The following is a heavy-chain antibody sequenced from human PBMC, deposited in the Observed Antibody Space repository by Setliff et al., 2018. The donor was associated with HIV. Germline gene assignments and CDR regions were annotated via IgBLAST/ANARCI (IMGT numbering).Heavy chain of an antibody. CDR1: GVTFNYSF. Sequence: SVKVSCKASGVTFNYSFITWVRQAPGQGLEWMGGVVPTSHEATYAQTFQGRVTITADGSATALYMEMSGLTSEDTAIYYCARGADASGYFYREYFQHWRHGTLVTVSS. CDR2: VVPTSHEA. CDR3: ARGADASGYFYREYFQH. V-gene: IGHV1-69*13. D-gene: IGHD3-22*01. J-gene: IGHJ1*01.